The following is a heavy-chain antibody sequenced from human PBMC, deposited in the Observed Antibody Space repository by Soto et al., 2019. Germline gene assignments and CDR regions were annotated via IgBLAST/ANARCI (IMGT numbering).Heavy chain of an antibody. D-gene: IGHD3-10*01. Sequence: SVKVSCKASGGTFSSYAISWVRQAPGQGLEWMGGIIPIFGTANYAQKFQGRVTITADESTSTAYMELSSLRSEDTAVYYCASRYYGSGSYYNLGYYYGMDVWGQGTTVTVSS. CDR3: ASRYYGSGSYYNLGYYYGMDV. CDR1: GGTFSSYA. V-gene: IGHV1-69*13. J-gene: IGHJ6*02. CDR2: IIPIFGTA.